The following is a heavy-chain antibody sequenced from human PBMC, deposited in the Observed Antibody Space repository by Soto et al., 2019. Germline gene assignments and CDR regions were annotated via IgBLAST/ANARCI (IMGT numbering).Heavy chain of an antibody. D-gene: IGHD5-12*01. CDR3: ARWLGYGPHFDY. J-gene: IGHJ4*02. Sequence: SETLSLTCTVSGGSISSGDYYWSWIRQPPGKGLEWIGYIYYSGSTYYNPSLKCRVTISVDTSKNQFSLKLSSVTAADTAVYYCARWLGYGPHFDYWGQGTLVTVSS. CDR2: IYYSGST. CDR1: GGSISSGDYY. V-gene: IGHV4-30-4*01.